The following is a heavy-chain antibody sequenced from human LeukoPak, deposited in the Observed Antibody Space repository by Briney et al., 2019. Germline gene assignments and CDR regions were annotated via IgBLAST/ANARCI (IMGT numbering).Heavy chain of an antibody. CDR3: ARTTEGYCRGRSCYSYYYYMDV. CDR2: IYYSGST. CDR1: GGSISSYY. Sequence: PSETLSLTCTASGGSISSYYWSWIRQPPGKGLEWIGYIYYSGSTNYNPSLKSRVTISVDTSKNQFSLKLSSVTAADTAVYYCARTTEGYCRGRSCYSYYYYMDVWGKGTTVTVSS. V-gene: IGHV4-59*01. D-gene: IGHD2-15*01. J-gene: IGHJ6*03.